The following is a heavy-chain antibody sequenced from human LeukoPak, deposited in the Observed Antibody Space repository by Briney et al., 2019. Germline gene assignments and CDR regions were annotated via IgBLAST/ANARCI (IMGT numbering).Heavy chain of an antibody. V-gene: IGHV3-21*01. CDR2: ISSSSSYI. CDR1: GFTFSSYS. J-gene: IGHJ4*02. D-gene: IGHD1-26*01. CDR3: ASTHNSGSYGY. Sequence: GGSLRLSRAASGFTFSSYSMNWVRQAPGKGLEWVSSISSSSSYIYYADSVKGRFTISRDNAKNSLYPQMNSLRAEDTAVYYCASTHNSGSYGYWGQGTLVTVSS.